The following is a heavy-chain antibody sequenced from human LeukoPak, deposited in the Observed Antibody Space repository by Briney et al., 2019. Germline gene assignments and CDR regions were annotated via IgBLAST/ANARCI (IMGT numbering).Heavy chain of an antibody. CDR3: ASICSGGSCYEWYAFDI. D-gene: IGHD2-15*01. Sequence: GGSLRLSCAASGFTFSSYAMSWVRQAPGKGLEWVANIKQDGSEKYYVDSVKGRFTISRDNAKNSLYLQMNSLRAEDTAVYYCASICSGGSCYEWYAFDIWGQGTMVTVSS. CDR1: GFTFSSYA. CDR2: IKQDGSEK. V-gene: IGHV3-7*01. J-gene: IGHJ3*02.